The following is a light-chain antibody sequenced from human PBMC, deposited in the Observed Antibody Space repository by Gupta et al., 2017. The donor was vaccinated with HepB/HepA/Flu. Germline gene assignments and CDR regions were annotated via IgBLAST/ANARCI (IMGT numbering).Light chain of an antibody. Sequence: DAVITQAPLLFRFSLGQSASISCRSSQSLVASDEDEYLNWFRQTPGQSPRRLLYKGSKLDSGLPERFSGSWSGLNFTLTISSFEAEDVGIFYCAQGEHWPKTFGQGTKVDI. CDR2: KGS. CDR3: AQGEHWPKT. CDR1: QSLVASDEDEY. J-gene: IGKJ1*01. V-gene: IGKV2-30*01.